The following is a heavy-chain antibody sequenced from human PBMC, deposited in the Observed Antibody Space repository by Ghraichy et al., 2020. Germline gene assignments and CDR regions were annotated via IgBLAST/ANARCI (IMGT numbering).Heavy chain of an antibody. CDR3: ARVPLNHAYYYYAMDV. CDR1: GGSFSGYY. J-gene: IGHJ6*02. Sequence: SQTLSLTCTVYGGSFSGYYWSWIRHPPAKGLEWIGEINHSGSTNYNPSLKSRVTISVDTSKNQFSLNLSSVTAADTAVYYCARVPLNHAYYYYAMDVWGQVTTVTGSS. V-gene: IGHV4-34*01. CDR2: INHSGST.